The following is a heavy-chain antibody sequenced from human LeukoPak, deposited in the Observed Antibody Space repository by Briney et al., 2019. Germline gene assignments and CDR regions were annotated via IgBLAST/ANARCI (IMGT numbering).Heavy chain of an antibody. J-gene: IGHJ4*02. CDR2: IYYSGST. CDR3: AREARPGYSYGTLDY. CDR1: GGSISSYY. V-gene: IGHV4-59*01. Sequence: PSETLSLTCTVSGGSISSYYWSWIRQPPGKGLEWIGYIYYSGSTNYNPSLKSRVTILVDTSKNQFSLKLSSVTAADTAVYYCAREARPGYSYGTLDYWGQGTLVTVSS. D-gene: IGHD5-18*01.